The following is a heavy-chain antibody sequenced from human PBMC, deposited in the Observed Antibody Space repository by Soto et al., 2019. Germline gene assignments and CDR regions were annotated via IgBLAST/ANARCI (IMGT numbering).Heavy chain of an antibody. J-gene: IGHJ6*04. Sequence: GGSLRLSCEASGFGFNDYGIHWVRQAPGQGLEWVAVMSYDGTNEYYSASVKGRFTISRDNSRNTLLLQMESLRPEATAVYYCAKDHCRSSGCYSHVAGHHYYYALAVWGKGTTVTDSP. CDR3: AKDHCRSSGCYSHVAGHHYYYALAV. D-gene: IGHD2-2*01. V-gene: IGHV3-30*18. CDR1: GFGFNDYG. CDR2: MSYDGTNE.